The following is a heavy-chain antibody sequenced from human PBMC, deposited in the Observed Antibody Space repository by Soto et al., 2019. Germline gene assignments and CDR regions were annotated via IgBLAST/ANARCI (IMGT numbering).Heavy chain of an antibody. Sequence: EVQLVESGGGLVQPGGSLRLSCVASGFTFSDYWMHLVRQAPGKGLVWVSRIKFDGSFTSHADSVKGRFTISRDNARNTVHLQMDSLRAEDTGVYYCARGLRNYYGVDVWGQGTTVTVSS. CDR3: ARGLRNYYGVDV. J-gene: IGHJ6*02. D-gene: IGHD5-12*01. CDR2: IKFDGSFT. V-gene: IGHV3-74*01. CDR1: GFTFSDYW.